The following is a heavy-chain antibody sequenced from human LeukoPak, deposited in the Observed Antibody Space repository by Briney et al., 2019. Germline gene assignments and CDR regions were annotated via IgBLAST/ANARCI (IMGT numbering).Heavy chain of an antibody. CDR1: GFTFSSYG. V-gene: IGHV3-33*06. CDR2: IWYDGSNK. Sequence: PGRSLRLSCAASGFTFSSYGMHWVRQAPGKGLEWVAVIWYDGSNKYYADSVKGRFTISRDNSKNTLYLQMNSLRAEDTAVYYCAKGAGGIAVAGTFPDYWGQGTLVTVSS. CDR3: AKGAGGIAVAGTFPDY. D-gene: IGHD6-19*01. J-gene: IGHJ4*02.